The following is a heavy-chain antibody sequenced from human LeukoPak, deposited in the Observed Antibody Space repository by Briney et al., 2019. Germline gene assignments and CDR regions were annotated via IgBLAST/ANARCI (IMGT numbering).Heavy chain of an antibody. V-gene: IGHV4-39*07. CDR2: IYYSGST. Sequence: SETLSLTCIVSGGSISSSSYYWGWIRQPPGKGLEWIGSIYYSGSTYYNPSLKSRVTISVDTSKNQFSLKLSSVTAADTAVYYCAREFLIAVGVYWGQGTLVTVSS. D-gene: IGHD6-19*01. CDR3: AREFLIAVGVY. CDR1: GGSISSSSYY. J-gene: IGHJ4*02.